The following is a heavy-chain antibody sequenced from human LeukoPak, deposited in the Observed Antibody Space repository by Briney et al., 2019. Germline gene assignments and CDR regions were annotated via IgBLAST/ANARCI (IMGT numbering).Heavy chain of an antibody. Sequence: GGSLRLSCVASGFTFSSYGMHWVRQAPGKGLEWVAFIRYDGSNKYYADSVKGRFTISRDNSKNTLYLQMNSLRAEDTAVYYCAKANVRVIAYFDYWGQGTLVTVSS. V-gene: IGHV3-30*02. J-gene: IGHJ4*02. CDR2: IRYDGSNK. D-gene: IGHD3-10*01. CDR1: GFTFSSYG. CDR3: AKANVRVIAYFDY.